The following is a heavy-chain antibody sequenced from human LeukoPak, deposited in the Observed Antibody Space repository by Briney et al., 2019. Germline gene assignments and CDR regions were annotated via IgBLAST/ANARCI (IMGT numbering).Heavy chain of an antibody. Sequence: GESLKISCKCSGYSYTSYWIGWVRQMPGKGLEWMGIIYPGDSDTRYSPSFQGQVTISADKSISTAYLQWSSLKASDTAMYYCARQETIFGVVPSIDYWGQGTLVTVSS. CDR1: GYSYTSYW. D-gene: IGHD3-3*01. CDR3: ARQETIFGVVPSIDY. V-gene: IGHV5-51*01. CDR2: IYPGDSDT. J-gene: IGHJ4*02.